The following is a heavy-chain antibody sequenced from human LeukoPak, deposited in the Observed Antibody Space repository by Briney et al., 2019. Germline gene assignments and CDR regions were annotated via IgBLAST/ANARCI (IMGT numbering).Heavy chain of an antibody. CDR3: ARVVTRPHYYYYYYYMDV. CDR2: IYNSGST. CDR1: GGSISSYY. J-gene: IGHJ6*03. Sequence: PSETLSLTCTVSGGSISSYYWNWIRQPPGKGLEWIGYIYNSGSTNNNPSLKSRVTISVDTSKNQFSLKLSSVTAADTAVYYCARVVTRPHYYYYYYYMDVWGKGTTVTVSS. V-gene: IGHV4-59*12. D-gene: IGHD4-23*01.